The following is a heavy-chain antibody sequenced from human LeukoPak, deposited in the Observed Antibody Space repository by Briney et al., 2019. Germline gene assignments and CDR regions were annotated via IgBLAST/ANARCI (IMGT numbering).Heavy chain of an antibody. D-gene: IGHD4-23*01. CDR2: IIPIFGTA. CDR1: GYTFTSYG. V-gene: IGHV1-69*13. J-gene: IGHJ4*02. CDR3: ARGHQLRWKTGYYFDY. Sequence: GASVKVSCKASGYTFTSYGISWVRQAPGQGLEWMGGIIPIFGTANYAQKFQGRVTITADESTSTAYMELSSLRSEDTAVYYCARGHQLRWKTGYYFDYWGQGTLVAVSS.